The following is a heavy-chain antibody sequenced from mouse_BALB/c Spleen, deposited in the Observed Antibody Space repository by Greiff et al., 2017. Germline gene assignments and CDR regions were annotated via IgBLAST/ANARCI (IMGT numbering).Heavy chain of an antibody. CDR2: IRNKANGYTT. CDR3: ASAPYAWNGLDY. D-gene: IGHD6-5*01. J-gene: IGHJ4*01. CDR1: GFTFTDYY. Sequence: EVHLVESGGGLVQPGGSLRLSCATSGFTFTDYYMSWVRQPPGKALEWLGFIRNKANGYTTEYSASVKGRFTISRDNSQSIRYLQMNTLRAKDSATYSYASAPYAWNGLDYWGQGTSLTVSS. V-gene: IGHV7-3*02.